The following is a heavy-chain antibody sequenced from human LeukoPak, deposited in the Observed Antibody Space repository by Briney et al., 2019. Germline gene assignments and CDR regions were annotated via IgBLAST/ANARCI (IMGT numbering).Heavy chain of an antibody. Sequence: PGGSLRLSCAVSGFTFSSYAMTWIRQAPGKGLEWVSGICGSGGCTYDADSVKGRFTISRDNSKNTLYLQMNSLRAEDTAVYYCAKVSYYDRSGYYSFDYWGQGTLVTVSS. V-gene: IGHV3-23*01. D-gene: IGHD3-22*01. CDR1: GFTFSSYA. CDR2: ICGSGGCT. CDR3: AKVSYYDRSGYYSFDY. J-gene: IGHJ4*02.